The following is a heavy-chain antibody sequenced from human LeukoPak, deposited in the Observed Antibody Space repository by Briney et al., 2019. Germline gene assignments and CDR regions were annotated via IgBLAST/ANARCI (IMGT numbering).Heavy chain of an antibody. D-gene: IGHD3-10*01. J-gene: IGHJ4*02. V-gene: IGHV4-59*01. CDR3: ARGGPTVRGKLDY. Sequence: SETLSLTCTVSGGSISSYYWSWIRQPPGKGLEWIGYIYYSGNTNYNPSLKSRVTISVDTSNNQFSLKLSSVTAADTAVYYCARGGPTVRGKLDYWGQGTLVTVSS. CDR2: IYYSGNT. CDR1: GGSISSYY.